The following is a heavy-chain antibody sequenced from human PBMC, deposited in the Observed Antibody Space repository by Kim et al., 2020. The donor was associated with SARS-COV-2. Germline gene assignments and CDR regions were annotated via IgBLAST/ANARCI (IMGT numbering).Heavy chain of an antibody. D-gene: IGHD5-12*01. J-gene: IGHJ6*02. V-gene: IGHV4-61*01. CDR2: IYYSGST. Sequence: SETLSLTCTVSGGSVSSGSYYWSWIRQPPGKGLEWIGYIYYSGSTNYNPSLKSRVTISVDTSKNQFSLKLSSVTAADTAVYYCARDRGRGRTTSMVATPFKYYYGMDVWGQGTTVTVSS. CDR3: ARDRGRGRTTSMVATPFKYYYGMDV. CDR1: GGSVSSGSYY.